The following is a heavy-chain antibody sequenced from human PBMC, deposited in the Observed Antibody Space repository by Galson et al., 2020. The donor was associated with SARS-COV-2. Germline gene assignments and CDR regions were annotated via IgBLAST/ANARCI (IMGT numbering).Heavy chain of an antibody. CDR3: AKGGAHTHYFYLDV. Sequence: SLKISCAASGFTFDDFAMHWVRQVPGKGLEWVSGIGWNSGTRVYAASVKGRFTISRDNAENSLYLQMNSLTIEDTALYFCAKGGAHTHYFYLDVWGKGTTVTVSS. V-gene: IGHV3-9*01. CDR1: GFTFDDFA. J-gene: IGHJ6*03. CDR2: IGWNSGTR.